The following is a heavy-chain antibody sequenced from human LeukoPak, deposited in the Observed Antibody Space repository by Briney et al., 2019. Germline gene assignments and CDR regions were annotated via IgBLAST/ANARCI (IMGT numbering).Heavy chain of an antibody. V-gene: IGHV1-3*01. CDR1: GYTFTSCA. D-gene: IGHD3-16*01. CDR2: INAGNGNT. J-gene: IGHJ6*02. Sequence: ASVKVSCKASGYTFTSCAMHWVRQAPGQRLEWMGWINAGNGNTKYSQKFQGRVTITRDTSASTAYMELSSLRSEDTAVYYCARYGDYVWGRTPNYYYYYGMDVWGQGTTVTVSS. CDR3: ARYGDYVWGRTPNYYYYYGMDV.